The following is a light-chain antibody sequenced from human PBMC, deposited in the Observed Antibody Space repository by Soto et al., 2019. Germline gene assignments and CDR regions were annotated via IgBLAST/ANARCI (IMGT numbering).Light chain of an antibody. J-gene: IGLJ2*01. CDR2: DVS. V-gene: IGLV2-14*01. CDR3: SSYSSSSTSVV. Sequence: QSALTQPASVSGSPGQSITISCTGTSSDVGGYNYVSWYQQHPGKAPKLMIYDVSNRPSGVSNRFSGSKSGNTASLTTSGRHAADEDDYYCSSYSSSSTSVVFGAGTKLTVL. CDR1: SSDVGGYNY.